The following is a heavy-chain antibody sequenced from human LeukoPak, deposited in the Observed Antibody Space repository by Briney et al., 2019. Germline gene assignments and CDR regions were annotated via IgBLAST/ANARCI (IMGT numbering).Heavy chain of an antibody. CDR3: ARVEGYCSGGSCYSKPFDY. CDR1: GYTFTGYY. CDR2: INPNSGGT. D-gene: IGHD2-15*01. Sequence: GASVKVSCKASGYTFTGYYMHWVRQAPGQGLEWMGWINPNSGGTNYAQKFQGRVTMTRDTSISTAYMELSSLRSEDTAVYYCARVEGYCSGGSCYSKPFDYWGQGTLVTVSS. J-gene: IGHJ4*02. V-gene: IGHV1-2*02.